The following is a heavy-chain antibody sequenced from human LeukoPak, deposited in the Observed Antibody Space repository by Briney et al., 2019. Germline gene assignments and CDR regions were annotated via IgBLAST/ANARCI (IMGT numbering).Heavy chain of an antibody. CDR3: AKGPGIAVAFDI. CDR1: GSTFSSSA. CDR2: ISGSGSGGST. D-gene: IGHD6-19*01. V-gene: IGHV3-23*01. J-gene: IGHJ3*02. Sequence: GGSLRLSCAASGSTFSSSAMSWVRQAPGKGLEWVSSISGSGSGGSTYYADSVKGRFTISRDNSKNTLYLQMNSLRAEDTAVYYCAKGPGIAVAFDIWGQGTMVTVSS.